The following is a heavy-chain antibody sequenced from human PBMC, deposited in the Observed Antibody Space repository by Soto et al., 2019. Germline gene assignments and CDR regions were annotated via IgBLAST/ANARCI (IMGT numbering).Heavy chain of an antibody. CDR2: IWYDGSNK. V-gene: IGHV3-33*01. D-gene: IGHD3-10*01. J-gene: IGHJ4*02. CDR1: GFTFSSYG. Sequence: QVQLVESGGGVVQPGRSLRLSCAASGFTFSSYGMHWVRQAPGKGLEWVAVIWYDGSNKYYADSVKGRFTISRDNSKNTLYLQMNSRRAEDTAVYYCARDWGPYGSGSYPSLDWGQGTLVTVSS. CDR3: ARDWGPYGSGSYPSLD.